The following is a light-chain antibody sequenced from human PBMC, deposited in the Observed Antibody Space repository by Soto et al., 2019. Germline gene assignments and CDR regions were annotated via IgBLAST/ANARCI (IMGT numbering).Light chain of an antibody. Sequence: QSALTQPASVSGSPGQSITISCTGTTSDIGGYNYVSWYQQYPGKAPKLIIYEVRNRPSGVPDRFSGSKSGNTASLTVSGLQAEDEADYYCSSYAGSSNVFGTGTKLTVL. CDR3: SSYAGSSNV. CDR2: EVR. V-gene: IGLV2-8*01. CDR1: TSDIGGYNY. J-gene: IGLJ1*01.